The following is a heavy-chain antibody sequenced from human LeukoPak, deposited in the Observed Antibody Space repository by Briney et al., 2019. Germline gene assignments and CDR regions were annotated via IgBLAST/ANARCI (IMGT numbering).Heavy chain of an antibody. Sequence: GGSLRLTCAASGFAFSNYGMNWVRQAPGKGLEWVSGTTGNGGTTFYADSVKGRFTIFRENSKNTLYLQMNSLKTEDTAVYYCTTDLGEYGDYLRSWGQGTLVTVSS. V-gene: IGHV3-23*01. D-gene: IGHD4-17*01. CDR3: TTDLGEYGDYLRS. CDR1: GFAFSNYG. J-gene: IGHJ4*02. CDR2: TTGNGGTT.